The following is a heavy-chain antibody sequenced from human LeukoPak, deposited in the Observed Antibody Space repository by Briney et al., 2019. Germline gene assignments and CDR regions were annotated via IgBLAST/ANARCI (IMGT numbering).Heavy chain of an antibody. J-gene: IGHJ4*02. CDR1: GGSISSYY. Sequence: SETLSLTCTVSGGSISSYYWNWIRQPPGKGLEWIGYIYYSGSTNYNPSLKSRVTISVDTSRSQLSLKLSSVTAADTAVYYCAREDGAAAGTSLFDYWGQGTLVTVSS. V-gene: IGHV4-59*01. D-gene: IGHD6-13*01. CDR3: AREDGAAAGTSLFDY. CDR2: IYYSGST.